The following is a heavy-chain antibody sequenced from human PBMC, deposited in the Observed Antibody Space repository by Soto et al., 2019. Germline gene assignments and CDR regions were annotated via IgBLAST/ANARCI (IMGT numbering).Heavy chain of an antibody. CDR1: GLSLRTTGVG. CDR3: VLSRWGGDCLEIYSSHAYNGLDV. D-gene: IGHD2-21*02. J-gene: IGHJ6*02. Sequence: QVTLKESGPTLVKPTQTLTLTCTVSGLSLRTTGVGVGWVRQPPGKALEWLALLYWDDDQRYSPSLRSRLTIAKDISEKQVVLTMTNTDTVDKATYYCVLSRWGGDCLEIYSSHAYNGLDVWGQGTTVTVSS. CDR2: LYWDDDQ. V-gene: IGHV2-5*02.